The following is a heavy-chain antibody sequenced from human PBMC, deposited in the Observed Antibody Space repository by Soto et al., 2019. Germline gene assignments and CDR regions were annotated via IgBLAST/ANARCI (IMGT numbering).Heavy chain of an antibody. J-gene: IGHJ4*02. Sequence: EVQLLESGGGLVQPGGSLRLSCAASGFTFSSFSLSWVRQAPGKGLEWVSGISGLGGIIYYADSVKGRFTISRDNSKNTLYLQMNSLRAEDTAVYYCSKSNGDTWERYFFDFWGQGTLVTVSS. CDR3: SKSNGDTWERYFFDF. D-gene: IGHD1-26*01. CDR1: GFTFSSFS. CDR2: ISGLGGII. V-gene: IGHV3-23*01.